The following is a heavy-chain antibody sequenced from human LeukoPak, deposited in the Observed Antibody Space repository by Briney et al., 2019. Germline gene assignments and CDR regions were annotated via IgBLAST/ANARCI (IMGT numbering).Heavy chain of an antibody. D-gene: IGHD5-24*01. J-gene: IGHJ4*02. CDR2: INHSGST. V-gene: IGHV4-34*01. Sequence: SETLSLTCAVYVGSFSGYYWSLIRQPPGKGLEWIGEINHSGSTNYNPSLKSRVTISVDTSKNQFSLKLSSVTAADTAVYYCARVGDGYHTPDYWGQGTLVTVSS. CDR1: VGSFSGYY. CDR3: ARVGDGYHTPDY.